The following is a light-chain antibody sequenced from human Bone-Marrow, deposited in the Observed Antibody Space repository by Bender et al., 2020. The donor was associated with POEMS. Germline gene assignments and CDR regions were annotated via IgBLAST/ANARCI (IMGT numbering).Light chain of an antibody. V-gene: IGLV1-36*01. J-gene: IGLJ3*02. CDR1: SSNIGNHC. CDR3: SAWDDSLSGWV. CDR2: YDD. Sequence: QSVVTQPPSLSEAPTQRVTISCSGSSSNIGNHCVNWYQQLPGEAPKLVIYYDDLLTPGVSDRFSASKSGTSASLAISELQSEDEALYYCSAWDDSLSGWVFGGGTKLTVL.